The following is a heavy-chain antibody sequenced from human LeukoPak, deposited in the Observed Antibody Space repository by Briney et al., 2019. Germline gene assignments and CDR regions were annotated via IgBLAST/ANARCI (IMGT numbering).Heavy chain of an antibody. CDR2: ISYDGSNE. V-gene: IGHV3-30*18. CDR3: AKNLVSSGSYGMDV. Sequence: GGSRRLSGAASGFSFSSYDMHWVRKAPGKGLEWAPVISYDGSNEYYADSVKGRFTTSRDNSKNTLYLQMNSLRAEDTAVYSCAKNLVSSGSYGMDVWGQGTTVTVSS. J-gene: IGHJ6*02. CDR1: GFSFSSYD. D-gene: IGHD1-26*01.